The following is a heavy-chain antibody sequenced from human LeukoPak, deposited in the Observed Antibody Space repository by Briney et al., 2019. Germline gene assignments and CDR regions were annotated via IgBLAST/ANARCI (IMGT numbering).Heavy chain of an antibody. D-gene: IGHD3-10*01. V-gene: IGHV3-23*01. CDR2: ISGSGGST. CDR1: GFTFSTYA. J-gene: IGHJ4*02. CDR3: AKSSQNYFNRWSDY. Sequence: GGSLRLSCAASGFTFSTYAMNWVRQAPGKGPEWVSGISGSGGSTYYADSVKGWFTISRDNSKNTLYLQMINLRAEDTAVYYCAKSSQNYFNRWSDYWGQGTLVTVSS.